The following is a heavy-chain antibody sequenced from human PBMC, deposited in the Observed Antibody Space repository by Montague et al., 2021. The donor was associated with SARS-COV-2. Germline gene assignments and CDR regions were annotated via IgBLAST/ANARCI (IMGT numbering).Heavy chain of an antibody. V-gene: IGHV3-11*03. D-gene: IGHD3-10*01. CDR3: AKSSLLWFGRPFDF. J-gene: IGHJ4*02. CDR2: ISNSGSYT. CDR1: GFTFSDYY. Sequence: SMRLSCGASGFTFSDYYMSWIRQAPGKGLEWVSYISNSGSYTNYXDSVKGRFTISRDNAKNSLYLQMNSLRAEDTAVYYCAKSSLLWFGRPFDFWGQGTLVTVSS.